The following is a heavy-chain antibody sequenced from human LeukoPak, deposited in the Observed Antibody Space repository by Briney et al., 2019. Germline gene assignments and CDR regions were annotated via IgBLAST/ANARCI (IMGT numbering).Heavy chain of an antibody. CDR3: ARLAAVPG. D-gene: IGHD6-19*01. Sequence: GASVKVSCKASGYTFTVYYLHWVRQAPGQGFEWMGWIHPNSGDTNYAQKFQGRVTMTRDTSISTAYMELSSLRSDDTAVYYCARLAAVPGWGQGTLVTVSS. J-gene: IGHJ1*01. CDR2: IHPNSGDT. CDR1: GYTFTVYY. V-gene: IGHV1-2*02.